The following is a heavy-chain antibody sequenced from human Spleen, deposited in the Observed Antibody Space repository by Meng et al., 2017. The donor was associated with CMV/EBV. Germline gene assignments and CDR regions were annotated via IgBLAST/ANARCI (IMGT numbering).Heavy chain of an antibody. CDR2: TYHNGNT. Sequence: SGGSITSGNYYWPWLRQRPGKGLEWIGYTYHNGNTYYNPSLKRRITISVDTSKNQFYLNLRSVTAADTAVYYCARQVPIASNWFDPWGQGSLVTVSS. CDR3: ARQVPIASNWFDP. J-gene: IGHJ5*02. V-gene: IGHV4-31*02. CDR1: GGSITSGNYY. D-gene: IGHD2-21*01.